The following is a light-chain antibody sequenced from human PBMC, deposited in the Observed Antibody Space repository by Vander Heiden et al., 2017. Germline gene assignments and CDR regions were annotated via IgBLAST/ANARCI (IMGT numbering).Light chain of an antibody. CDR2: GAS. J-gene: IGKJ4*01. CDR3: QQYGTSPLT. CDR1: KSVSSSY. Sequence: EIVLTQPPRTLSLSPGERATIPCRAIKSVSSSYLAWYQQKPGQAPRLLIYGASSMATGIPERFSGSGSGTDFTLTISRLEPEDFAEYYCQQYGTSPLTFGGGTKVEIK. V-gene: IGKV3-20*01.